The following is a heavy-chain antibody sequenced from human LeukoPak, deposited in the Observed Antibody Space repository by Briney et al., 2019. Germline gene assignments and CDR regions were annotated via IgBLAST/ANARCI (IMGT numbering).Heavy chain of an antibody. J-gene: IGHJ4*02. CDR3: ASSRDGYIDY. V-gene: IGHV4-59*08. CDR1: GGSISSYY. Sequence: SETLSLTCTVSGGSISSYYWSWIRQPPGKGLGWIGYIYYSGSTNYNPSLKSRVTISVDTSKNQFSLKLSSVTAADTAVYYCASSRDGYIDYWGQGTLVTVSS. CDR2: IYYSGST. D-gene: IGHD5-24*01.